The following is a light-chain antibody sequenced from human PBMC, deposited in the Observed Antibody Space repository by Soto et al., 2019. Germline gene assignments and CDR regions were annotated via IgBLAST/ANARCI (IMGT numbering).Light chain of an antibody. V-gene: IGKV3-15*01. CDR1: QSVSSN. CDR3: QQYDNWPLT. Sequence: EIVMTQSPATLSVSPGERATLSCRASQSVSSNLAWYQQKPGQAPWLLIYGASTRATGIPARFSGSGSGTEFTLTISSLQSEDFAVYYCQQYDNWPLTFGGGTEVEIK. J-gene: IGKJ4*01. CDR2: GAS.